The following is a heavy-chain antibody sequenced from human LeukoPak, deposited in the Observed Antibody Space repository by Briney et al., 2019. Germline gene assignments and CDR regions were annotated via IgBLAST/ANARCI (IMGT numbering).Heavy chain of an antibody. CDR1: GFTFDDYG. V-gene: IGHV3-20*04. CDR3: ARNPTYYYDSSGYYLDY. CDR2: INSNSGST. J-gene: IGHJ4*02. Sequence: GGSLRVSCAASGFTFDDYGLSWVGQAPGKGLEWVGGINSNSGSTGYADSVKGRITISRDNAKNSLYLQMNSLRAEDTDLCYCARNPTYYYDSSGYYLDYWGQGTLVTVSS. D-gene: IGHD3-22*01.